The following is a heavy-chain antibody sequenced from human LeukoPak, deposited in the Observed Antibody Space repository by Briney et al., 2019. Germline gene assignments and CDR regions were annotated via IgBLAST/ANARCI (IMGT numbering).Heavy chain of an antibody. CDR3: AHKARIGAQFDY. Sequence: SGPTLVNPTQTLTLTCTFSGFSFSTSRVGVGWIRQPPGRALEWLAHTYWDGDKRYSPSLTRRLTTANVTFKHQVVLTITNMAPVDTATYYCAHKARIGAQFDYWGQGTLVTVSS. V-gene: IGHV2-5*02. CDR2: TYWDGDK. J-gene: IGHJ4*02. D-gene: IGHD6-25*01. CDR1: GFSFSTSRVG.